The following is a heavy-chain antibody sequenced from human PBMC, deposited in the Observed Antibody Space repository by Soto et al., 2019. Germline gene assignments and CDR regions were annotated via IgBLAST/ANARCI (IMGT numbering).Heavy chain of an antibody. D-gene: IGHD2-15*01. V-gene: IGHV2-70*01. CDR3: ARISLVKNYYYGMDV. CDR2: IDWDDDK. J-gene: IGHJ6*02. Sequence: ESGPTLVNPTQTLTLTCTFSGFSLSTSGMCVSWIRQPPGKALEWLALIDWDDDKYYSTSLKTRLTISKDTSKNQVVLTMTNMDPVDTATYYCARISLVKNYYYGMDVWGQGTTVTVSS. CDR1: GFSLSTSGMC.